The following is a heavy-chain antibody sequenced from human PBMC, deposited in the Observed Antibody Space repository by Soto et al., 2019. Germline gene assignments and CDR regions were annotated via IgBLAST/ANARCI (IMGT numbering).Heavy chain of an antibody. D-gene: IGHD2-2*03. J-gene: IGHJ4*02. CDR2: INHSGST. CDR3: ARGVWIDH. CDR1: GGSFSGYY. Sequence: QVQLQQWGAGLLKPSETLSLTCAVYGGSFSGYYWSWIRQPPGKGLEWIGEINHSGSTNYNPSLKSRVTISVDTSKNQFSLKLSSVTAADTAVYYCARGVWIDHWGQGTLVTVSS. V-gene: IGHV4-34*01.